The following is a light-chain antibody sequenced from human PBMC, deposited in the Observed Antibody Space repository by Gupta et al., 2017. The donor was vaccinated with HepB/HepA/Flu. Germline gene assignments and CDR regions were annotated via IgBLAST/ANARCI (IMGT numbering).Light chain of an antibody. CDR3: PNWGTDIQL. CDR1: SGHSDYA. V-gene: IGLV4-69*01. J-gene: IGLJ2*01. Sequence: QLVLTQSPSASASLGASVRLTCTLSSGHSDYAIAWHQQQPEQGPRYLMKLNSDGSHSKGDGIPDRVSGSRSGDERYINISILQSEDEADYYCPNWGTDIQLCGGGTKLTVL. CDR2: LNSDGSH.